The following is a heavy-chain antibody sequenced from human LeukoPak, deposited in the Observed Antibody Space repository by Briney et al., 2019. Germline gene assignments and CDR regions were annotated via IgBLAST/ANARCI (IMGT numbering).Heavy chain of an antibody. V-gene: IGHV3-74*01. J-gene: IGHJ4*02. CDR1: GFTFSSYW. CDR3: ARDGDGYNDFDY. Sequence: GRSLRLSCAASGFTFSSYWMHWVRQAPGKGLGWVSRINSDGSSTSYADSVKGRFTISRDNAKNTLYLQMNSLRAEDTAVYYCARDGDGYNDFDYWGQGTLVTVSS. CDR2: INSDGSST. D-gene: IGHD5-24*01.